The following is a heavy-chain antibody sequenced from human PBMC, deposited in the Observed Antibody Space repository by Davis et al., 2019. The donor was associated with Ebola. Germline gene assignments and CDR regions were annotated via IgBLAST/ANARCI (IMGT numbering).Heavy chain of an antibody. J-gene: IGHJ4*02. D-gene: IGHD2-2*02. CDR3: AKASWGPAARPLLDS. CDR1: GFTFRTYA. Sequence: PGGSLRLSCAASGFTFRTYAMNWVRQAPGKGLEWVSAVSGSGTTTSYADSVKGRFTISSAHSNNTLFLQMNSLRVEDTARYYCAKASWGPAARPLLDSWGQGTLVTVSS. CDR2: VSGSGTTT. V-gene: IGHV3-23*01.